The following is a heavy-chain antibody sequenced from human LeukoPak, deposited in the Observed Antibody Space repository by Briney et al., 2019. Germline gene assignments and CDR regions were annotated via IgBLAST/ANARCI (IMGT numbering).Heavy chain of an antibody. D-gene: IGHD6-13*01. CDR1: GGSISSGSYY. V-gene: IGHV4-61*02. J-gene: IGHJ6*02. CDR3: ARGHSSSWSYYYYYGMDV. Sequence: SQTLSLTCTVSGGSISSGSYYWSWIRQPAGKGLEWIGRIYTSGSTNYNPSLKSRVTISVDTSKNQFSLKLSSVTAADTAVYYCARGHSSSWSYYYYYGMDVWGQGTTVTVSS. CDR2: IYTSGST.